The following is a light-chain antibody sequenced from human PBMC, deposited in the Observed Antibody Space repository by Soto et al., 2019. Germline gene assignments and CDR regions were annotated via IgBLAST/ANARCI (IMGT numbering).Light chain of an antibody. Sequence: EIVMTQSPATLSVSPGERATLSCRASQSVSSNLAWYQQKPGRAPRLLIYGASTRATGIPARFSGSGSGTEFTLTISSLQSEDFAVYYCQRYNNWPRTFGQGTKV. J-gene: IGKJ1*01. V-gene: IGKV3-15*01. CDR3: QRYNNWPRT. CDR1: QSVSSN. CDR2: GAS.